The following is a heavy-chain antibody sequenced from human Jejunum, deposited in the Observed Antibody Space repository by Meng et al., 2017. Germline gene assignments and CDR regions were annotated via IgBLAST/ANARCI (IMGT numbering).Heavy chain of an antibody. CDR1: GASISRTNC. V-gene: IGHV4-4*02. J-gene: IGHJ4*02. CDR2: IDPSETT. Sequence: VTPSVTLSLTTAVSGASISRTNCWMWVRQPPRKGLEWIGKIDPSETTHYNPSLKGRVTISADRSKNQFSLRLTSVTAADTAIYYCARAYCTDVSCHDFFDSWGQGTLVTVSS. CDR3: ARAYCTDVSCHDFFDS. D-gene: IGHD2-8*01.